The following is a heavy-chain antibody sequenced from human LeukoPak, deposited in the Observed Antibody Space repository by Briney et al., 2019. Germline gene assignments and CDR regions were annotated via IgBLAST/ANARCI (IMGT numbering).Heavy chain of an antibody. V-gene: IGHV3-23*01. CDR1: GFSFSSCA. D-gene: IGHD1-1*01. Sequence: QPGGSLRLSCAASGFSFSSCAMTWVRQAPGKGLEWVSAITGGGGSTTYYADSVMGRFTISADNSKNTLYLQMHSLRAEDTAIYYCAKGRVGGWNGGDCWGQGTLVTVSS. CDR2: ITGGGGSTT. J-gene: IGHJ4*02. CDR3: AKGRVGGWNGGDC.